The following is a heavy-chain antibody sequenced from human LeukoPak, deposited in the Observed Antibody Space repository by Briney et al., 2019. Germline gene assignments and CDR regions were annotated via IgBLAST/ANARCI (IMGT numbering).Heavy chain of an antibody. CDR2: VYASGRT. Sequence: SETLSLTCSVSGGSISTYSWNWIRQPAGKGLEWIGRVYASGRTNYNPSLKSRVTMSEDTSKNQFSLKVRSVTAVDTAVYYCARATSGQFYYFDYWGQGALVTVSS. D-gene: IGHD6-19*01. V-gene: IGHV4-4*07. CDR3: ARATSGQFYYFDY. CDR1: GGSISTYS. J-gene: IGHJ4*02.